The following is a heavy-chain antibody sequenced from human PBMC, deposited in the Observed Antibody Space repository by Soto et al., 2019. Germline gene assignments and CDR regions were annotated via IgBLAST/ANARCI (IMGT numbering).Heavy chain of an antibody. D-gene: IGHD6-13*01. CDR2: ISCNSGSI. Sequence: LILSCAASGFTFDGYAIHWVRQAPVKVLDWVSCISCNSGSIGYADSVKGRFTISRDNAKNSLYLQMNSLRAEDTALYYCAKDRGGSSWPRKTYYYYGMDVWGQGTTVTVSS. V-gene: IGHV3-9*01. CDR3: AKDRGGSSWPRKTYYYYGMDV. J-gene: IGHJ6*02. CDR1: GFTFDGYA.